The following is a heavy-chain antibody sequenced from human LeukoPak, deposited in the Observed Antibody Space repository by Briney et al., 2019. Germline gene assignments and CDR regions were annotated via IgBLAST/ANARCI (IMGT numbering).Heavy chain of an antibody. CDR2: INAGNGNT. D-gene: IGHD1-26*01. CDR3: AREGAYIGGSSPFDY. CDR1: GYTFSSYA. V-gene: IGHV1-3*03. Sequence: GASVKVSCKASGYTFSSYAMHWVRQAPGQRLEWMGWINAGNGNTKLSHEFQGRVTITRDTSASTAYMELNSLRSEDMAVYYCAREGAYIGGSSPFDYWGQGTLVTVSS. J-gene: IGHJ4*02.